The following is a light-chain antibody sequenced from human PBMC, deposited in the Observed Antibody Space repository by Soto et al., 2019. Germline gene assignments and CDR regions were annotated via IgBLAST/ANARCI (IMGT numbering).Light chain of an antibody. CDR1: QSVSTY. Sequence: EIVLTQSPATLSLSPGERATLSCRASQSVSTYLAWYQHRPGRAPRLLIYDASYRATDIPHRFSGSGSGTDFTLTIRSLEPEDFAVYSCQQRSSWPPTITFGQGTRLEIK. CDR2: DAS. J-gene: IGKJ5*01. CDR3: QQRSSWPPTIT. V-gene: IGKV3-11*01.